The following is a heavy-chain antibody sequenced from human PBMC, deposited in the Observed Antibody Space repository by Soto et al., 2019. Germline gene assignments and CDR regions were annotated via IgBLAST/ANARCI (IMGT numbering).Heavy chain of an antibody. V-gene: IGHV4-59*01. J-gene: IGHJ6*02. D-gene: IGHD2-21*02. Sequence: SDTLSLTCTVSSGSIRGYYWSWIRQPPGKGLEWIGYMYNTGSTVYNPSFKSRVTISVDTSKNQFSLKLNSVTAADTAVYYCARDLWGYCGTDCYPLDVWGQGTTVTVS. CDR1: SGSIRGYY. CDR3: ARDLWGYCGTDCYPLDV. CDR2: MYNTGST.